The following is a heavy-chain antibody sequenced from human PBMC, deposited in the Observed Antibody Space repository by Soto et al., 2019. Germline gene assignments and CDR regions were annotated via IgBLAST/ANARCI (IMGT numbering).Heavy chain of an antibody. CDR2: ISAYNGNT. Sequence: QVQLVQSGAEVKKPGASVKVSCKASGYTFTSSGISWVRQAPGQGLEWMGWISAYNGNTNYAQKLQGRVTMTTDTPTSTAYMELRSLSSDDTAVYYWARESSSSCHDYWGQGTLVTVSS. CDR3: ARESSSSCHDY. D-gene: IGHD6-13*01. CDR1: GYTFTSSG. V-gene: IGHV1-18*01. J-gene: IGHJ4*02.